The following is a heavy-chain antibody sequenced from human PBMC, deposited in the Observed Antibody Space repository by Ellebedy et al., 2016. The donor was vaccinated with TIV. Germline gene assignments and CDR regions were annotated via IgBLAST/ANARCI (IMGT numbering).Heavy chain of an antibody. D-gene: IGHD3-3*01. CDR1: GFTFSSYS. CDR3: ARGEILRFLEWSPLVYGMDV. J-gene: IGHJ6*02. CDR2: ISSSSSYI. Sequence: GESLKISXAASGFTFSSYSMNWVRQAPGKGLEWVSSISSSSSYIYYADSVKGRFTISRDNAKNSLYLQMNSLRAEDTAVYYCARGEILRFLEWSPLVYGMDVWGQGTTVTVSS. V-gene: IGHV3-21*01.